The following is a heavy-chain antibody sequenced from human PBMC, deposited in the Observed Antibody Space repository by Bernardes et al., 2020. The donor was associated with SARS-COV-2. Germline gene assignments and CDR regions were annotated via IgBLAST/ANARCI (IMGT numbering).Heavy chain of an antibody. CDR3: ARDSYGHPESYYYYYGMDV. CDR1: GYTFTSYG. J-gene: IGHJ6*02. D-gene: IGHD3-10*01. V-gene: IGHV1-18*01. Sequence: ASVKVSCKASGYTFTSYGISWVRQAPGQGLEWMGWISAYNGNTNYAQKLQGRVTMTTDTSTSTAYMELRSLRSDDTAVYYCARDSYGHPESYYYYYGMDVWGQGTTVTVSS. CDR2: ISAYNGNT.